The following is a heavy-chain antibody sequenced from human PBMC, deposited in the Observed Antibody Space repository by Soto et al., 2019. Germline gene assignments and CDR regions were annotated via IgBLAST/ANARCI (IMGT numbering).Heavy chain of an antibody. CDR3: AEDSWFDT. Sequence: PGGSLRLSCAASGFTFSSYGMHWVRQAPGKGLEWVAVISYDGSNKYYADSVKGRFTISRDNSKNTLYLQMNSLRAEDTAVYYCAEDSWFDTWGQGTLVTVSS. V-gene: IGHV3-30*18. J-gene: IGHJ5*02. CDR1: GFTFSSYG. CDR2: ISYDGSNK.